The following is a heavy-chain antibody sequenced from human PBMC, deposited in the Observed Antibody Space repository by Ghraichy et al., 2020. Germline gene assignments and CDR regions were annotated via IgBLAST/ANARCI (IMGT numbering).Heavy chain of an antibody. D-gene: IGHD2-2*01. Sequence: GGSLRLSCAASGFTFSSYWMSWVRQAPGKGLEWVANIKQDGSEKYYVDSVKGRFTISRDNAKNSLSLQTNSLRAEDTAVYYCARRNRYCSGTNCPSYFDYWGQGTLVTVSS. CDR3: ARRNRYCSGTNCPSYFDY. V-gene: IGHV3-7*01. CDR1: GFTFSSYW. J-gene: IGHJ4*02. CDR2: IKQDGSEK.